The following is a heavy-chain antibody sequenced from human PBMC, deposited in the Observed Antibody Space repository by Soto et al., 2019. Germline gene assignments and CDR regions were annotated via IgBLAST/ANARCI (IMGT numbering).Heavy chain of an antibody. V-gene: IGHV4-30-4*01. Sequence: SLTCTVSGGSISSGDYSWSWVRQSPGKGLEWIGHIYNSGITYYNPSLKSRVVISIDTSRNQFSLRLNSLTAADRAVYFCARGVTVFGLVSRFWFDPWGQGTVVTVS. J-gene: IGHJ5*02. CDR3: ARGVTVFGLVSRFWFDP. CDR1: GGSISSGDYS. CDR2: IYNSGIT. D-gene: IGHD3-3*01.